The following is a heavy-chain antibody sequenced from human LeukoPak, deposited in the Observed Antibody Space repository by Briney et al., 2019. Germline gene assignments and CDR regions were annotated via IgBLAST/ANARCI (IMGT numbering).Heavy chain of an antibody. CDR2: ISYSGRT. Sequence: PSETLSLTCTVSGDAVSSVTYYWSCVRPPPGEGLEWIRFISYSGRTNYHPSLNSRITIYVDVSKKQFYPKVRSGTAADTAVYYCAREPYVWGQGTMVTVSS. V-gene: IGHV4-61*01. CDR3: AREPYV. J-gene: IGHJ3*01. CDR1: GDAVSSVTYY.